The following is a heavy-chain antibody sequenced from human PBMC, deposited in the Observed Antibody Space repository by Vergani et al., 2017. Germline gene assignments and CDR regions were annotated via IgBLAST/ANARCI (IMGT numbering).Heavy chain of an antibody. J-gene: IGHJ6*03. Sequence: VQLVESGGGLVQPGGSLRLSCAGSGFTLSSHAMHWVCQAPGKGLEWVAFIWYDGSKEYYADSVKGRFTISRDNSKNTLYLQMNNLRAADTAVYYCARSGYCAHGVCYMTYYYYMDVWGKGTAVTVSS. CDR2: IWYDGSKE. D-gene: IGHD2-8*01. CDR1: GFTLSSHA. CDR3: ARSGYCAHGVCYMTYYYYMDV. V-gene: IGHV3-33*01.